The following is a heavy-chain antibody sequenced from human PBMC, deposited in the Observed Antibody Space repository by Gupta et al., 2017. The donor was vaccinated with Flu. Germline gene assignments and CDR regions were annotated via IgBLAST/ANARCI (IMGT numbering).Heavy chain of an antibody. CDR3: AGFFCGSDCFDGDDGFAI. Sequence: EAQLMQSGPELKKPGESLKISCQPSGFTFTNYWVAWVRQRPGKGLEWVGIIYPDDSDTRYSPSFQGQLTISADKSISTAYLQWSSLSASDTGIYYCAGFFCGSDCFDGDDGFAIWGRGTMVAVSS. D-gene: IGHD2-21*02. CDR1: GFTFTNYW. CDR2: IYPDDSDT. J-gene: IGHJ3*02. V-gene: IGHV5-51*03.